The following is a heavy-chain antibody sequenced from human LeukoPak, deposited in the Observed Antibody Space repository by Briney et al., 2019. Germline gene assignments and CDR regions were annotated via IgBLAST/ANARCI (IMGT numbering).Heavy chain of an antibody. D-gene: IGHD3-16*01. CDR3: TTGLDY. J-gene: IGHJ4*02. V-gene: IGHV3-30-3*01. Sequence: GGSLRLSCGASGFTFSSYALHWVRQAPGKGLEWVAVISYDGSNKYYADSVKGRFTISRDNSKNTLYLQMNSLKTEDTAVYYCTTGLDYWGQGTLVTVSS. CDR2: ISYDGSNK. CDR1: GFTFSSYA.